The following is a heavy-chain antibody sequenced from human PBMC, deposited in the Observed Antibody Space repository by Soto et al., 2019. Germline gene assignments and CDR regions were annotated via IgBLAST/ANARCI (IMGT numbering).Heavy chain of an antibody. D-gene: IGHD5-18*01. Sequence: SETLSLTCTVSGGSISSSSYYWGWIRQPPGKGLEWIGSIYYSGSTYYNPSLKSRVTISVDTSKNQFSLKLSSVTAADTAVYYCERRGGYSYGYGLDYWGQGTLVNVSS. J-gene: IGHJ4*02. CDR3: ERRGGYSYGYGLDY. CDR2: IYYSGST. V-gene: IGHV4-39*01. CDR1: GGSISSSSYY.